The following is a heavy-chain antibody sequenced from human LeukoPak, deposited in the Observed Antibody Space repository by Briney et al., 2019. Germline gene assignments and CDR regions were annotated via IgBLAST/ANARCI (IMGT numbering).Heavy chain of an antibody. CDR2: IYYSGST. V-gene: IGHV4-39*02. CDR3: AREALGYSSSTSCPADYNWFDS. D-gene: IGHD2-2*01. J-gene: IGHJ5*01. CDR1: GGSISSSSYY. Sequence: SETLSLTCTVSGGSISSSSYYWGWIRQPPGKGLEWIASIYYSGSTYYNPSLKSRVTISVDTSKNQFSLKLSSVTAADTAVYYCAREALGYSSSTSCPADYNWFDSWLQGTLVSDSS.